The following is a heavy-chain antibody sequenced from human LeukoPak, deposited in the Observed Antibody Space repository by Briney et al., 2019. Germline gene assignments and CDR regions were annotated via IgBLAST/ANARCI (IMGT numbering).Heavy chain of an antibody. CDR3: ARDYYGSRIYYIDY. J-gene: IGHJ4*02. V-gene: IGHV3-30*03. CDR1: GFTFRSYG. D-gene: IGHD3-10*01. CDR2: ISHDGSNK. Sequence: GGSLRLSCAASGFTFRSYGIHWVRQAPAKGLEWVAFISHDGSNKYYADSVKGRFTISRDNSKNTLYLQMNSLRAEDTAVYYCARDYYGSRIYYIDYWGQGTLVTVSS.